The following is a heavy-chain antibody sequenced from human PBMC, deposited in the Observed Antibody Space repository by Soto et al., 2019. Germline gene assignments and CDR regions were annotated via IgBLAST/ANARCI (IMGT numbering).Heavy chain of an antibody. J-gene: IGHJ4*01. CDR2: IKSKIDGGTT. D-gene: IGHD3-22*01. CDR3: TTDSHFTMKLVRFDY. Sequence: EMQLVESGGGLVEPGGSLRLSCAASGFTFATAWINWVRQAPGKGLEWVGRIKSKIDGGTTDFAAPVKGRFAISRDDSRNMVYFQMNSLEIEDTAVYYCTTDSHFTMKLVRFDYWGLGTLVTVSS. V-gene: IGHV3-15*07. CDR1: GFTFATAW.